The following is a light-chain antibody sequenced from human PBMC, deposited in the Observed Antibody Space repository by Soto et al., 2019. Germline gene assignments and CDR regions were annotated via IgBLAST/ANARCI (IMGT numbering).Light chain of an antibody. V-gene: IGLV1-51*01. J-gene: IGLJ3*02. Sequence: QSVLTQPPSVSAAPGQKVIISCSGGSSNIGKNLVSWYQKFPGTAPKLLIYDSNKRPSGIPDRFSGSESDTSATLGITGLQTGDEADYYCVSWDSSLYAVVFGGGTKLTVL. CDR1: SSNIGKNL. CDR2: DSN. CDR3: VSWDSSLYAVV.